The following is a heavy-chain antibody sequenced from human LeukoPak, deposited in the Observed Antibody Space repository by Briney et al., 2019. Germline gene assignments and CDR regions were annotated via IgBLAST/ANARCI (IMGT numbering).Heavy chain of an antibody. D-gene: IGHD1-26*01. J-gene: IGHJ6*03. CDR1: GFTFSSYD. CDR3: ANNPVGGSYLFYYYYMDV. CDR2: ISGSGASA. Sequence: RGSLRLSCAASGFTFSSYDMNSVRHAPGKGLEWVSTISGSGASAYYAVYVKGRFTISRDNSKNTLYLQMNSLRAEDTAVYYCANNPVGGSYLFYYYYMDVWGKGTTVTVSS. V-gene: IGHV3-23*01.